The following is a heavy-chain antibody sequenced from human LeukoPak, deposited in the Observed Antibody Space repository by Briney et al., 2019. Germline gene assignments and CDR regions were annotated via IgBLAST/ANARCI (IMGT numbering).Heavy chain of an antibody. CDR3: AREYYYDTSGYYSAYYNYGMDV. J-gene: IGHJ6*02. CDR1: GYSFNNYG. D-gene: IGHD3-22*01. CDR2: ISGYNGDT. V-gene: IGHV1-18*01. Sequence: ASVKVSCKASGYSFNNYGISWVRQAPGPGLEWMGWISGYNGDTKFAQKFQGRVTITTDKSTTTASMELRSLRSDDTAVYFCAREYYYDTSGYYSAYYNYGMDVWGQGATVTVSS.